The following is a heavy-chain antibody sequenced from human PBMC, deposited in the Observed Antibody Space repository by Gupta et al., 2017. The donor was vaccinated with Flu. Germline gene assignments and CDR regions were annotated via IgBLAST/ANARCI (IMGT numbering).Heavy chain of an antibody. CDR2: VYYTGNT. V-gene: IGHV4-59*01. D-gene: IGHD3-22*01. CDR1: GGPISAFY. J-gene: IGHJ6*04. Sequence: QVQLQESGPGLVKPSETLSLTCTVSGGPISAFYWSWIRQSPGTGLEWIGHVYYTGNTKYNPSLRSRVTMSVDMSKSQVSLKLTSVTAADTAVYYCASTILGATGDDYYYEYMDVWGKGTTVTVSS. CDR3: ASTILGATGDDYYYEYMDV.